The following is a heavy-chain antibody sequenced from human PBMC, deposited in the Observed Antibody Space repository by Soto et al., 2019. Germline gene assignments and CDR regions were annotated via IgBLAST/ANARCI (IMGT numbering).Heavy chain of an antibody. CDR1: GFTFSSYW. Sequence: HPGGSLRLSCAASGFTFSSYWMSWVRQAPGKGLEWVANIKQDGSEKYYVDSVKGRFTISRDNAKNSLFLQMNSLRAEDTAIYYCAKVAYGDGLDYWGQGTLVTVSS. D-gene: IGHD4-17*01. V-gene: IGHV3-7*03. CDR2: IKQDGSEK. J-gene: IGHJ4*02. CDR3: AKVAYGDGLDY.